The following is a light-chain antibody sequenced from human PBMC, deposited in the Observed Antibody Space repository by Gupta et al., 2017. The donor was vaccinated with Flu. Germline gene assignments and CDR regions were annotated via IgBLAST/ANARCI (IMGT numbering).Light chain of an antibody. V-gene: IGLV1-51*01. Sequence: SVLTTPPSLSAAPGQKVTISCPGSSSNIASNYVSWYQHLPGTAPKLLIYENNQRPSGIPDRFSGSKSGTSATLAIAGLQTGDEADYYCETWDNTLSAGVFGGGTKLTVL. J-gene: IGLJ2*01. CDR3: ETWDNTLSAGV. CDR2: ENN. CDR1: SSNIASNY.